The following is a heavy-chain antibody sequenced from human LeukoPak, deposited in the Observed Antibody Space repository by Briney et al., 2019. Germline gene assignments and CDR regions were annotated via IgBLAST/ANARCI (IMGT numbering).Heavy chain of an antibody. CDR1: GLTFGDYG. D-gene: IGHD6-19*01. J-gene: IGHJ4*02. V-gene: IGHV3-49*04. CDR3: SRGSHNRGWSDFDF. CDR2: IRSKAYGATP. Sequence: GGSLRLSCTASGLTFGDYGIIWVRQAPGKGLEWVGFIRSKAYGATPEYAASVKGRFTISRADSQRIAYLKMDSLKSEDTALYYCSRGSHNRGWSDFDFWGQGTLVIVSS.